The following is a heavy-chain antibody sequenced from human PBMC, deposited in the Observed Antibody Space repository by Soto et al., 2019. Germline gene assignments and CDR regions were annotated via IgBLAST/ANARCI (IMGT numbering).Heavy chain of an antibody. CDR2: IKSDGSST. Sequence: LRLSCAASGFTFRSSCMHWVRQAPGKGLVWVSRIKSDGSSTSYADSVKGRFTISRDNAKNTLYLQMNSLRAEDTAVYYCARRYSSSSREDYYYGMDVWRQGTTVTVS. J-gene: IGHJ6*02. D-gene: IGHD6-6*01. CDR1: GFTFRSSC. V-gene: IGHV3-74*01. CDR3: ARRYSSSSREDYYYGMDV.